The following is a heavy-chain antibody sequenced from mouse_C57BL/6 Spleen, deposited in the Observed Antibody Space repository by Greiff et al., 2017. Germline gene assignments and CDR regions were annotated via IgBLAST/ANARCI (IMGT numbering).Heavy chain of an antibody. D-gene: IGHD1-1*01. CDR3: ARGTTVVSYFDY. CDR1: GYTFTSYW. J-gene: IGHJ2*01. V-gene: IGHV1-64*01. Sequence: VQLQQPGAELVKPGASVKLSCKASGYTFTSYWMHWVKQRPGQGLEWIGMIHPNSGSTNYNEKFKSKDTLTVDKSASTAYMQLSSLTSEDTAVYYCARGTTVVSYFDYWGQGTTLTVSS. CDR2: IHPNSGST.